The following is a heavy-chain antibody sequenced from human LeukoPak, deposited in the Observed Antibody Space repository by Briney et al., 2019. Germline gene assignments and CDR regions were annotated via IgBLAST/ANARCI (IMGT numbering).Heavy chain of an antibody. V-gene: IGHV4-39*01. CDR1: GGSISSSSYY. CDR3: ARQGGSNDYVWVSYGCYFDY. CDR2: IYYSGST. J-gene: IGHJ4*02. Sequence: PSETLSLTCTVSGGSISSSSYYWGWIRQPPGKGLEWSGSIYYSGSTYYNPSLKSRVTISVDTSKNQFSLKLSSVTASDTAVYYCARQGGSNDYVWVSYGCYFDYWGQGTLVTVSS. D-gene: IGHD3-16*01.